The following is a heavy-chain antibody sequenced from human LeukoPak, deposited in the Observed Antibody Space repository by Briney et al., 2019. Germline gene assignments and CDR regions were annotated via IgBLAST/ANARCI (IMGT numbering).Heavy chain of an antibody. CDR3: ARATRQGYDY. V-gene: IGHV3-21*05. D-gene: IGHD5-24*01. J-gene: IGHJ4*02. CDR1: GFTFNIYG. Sequence: GGSLRLSCAASGFTFNIYGMNWVRQGPGKGPEWVSYIGHRSVDIHYRDSAKGRFTVSRDNARNSLYLQMNSLRVDDTAVYYCARATRQGYDYWGRGTLVTVSS. CDR2: IGHRSVDI.